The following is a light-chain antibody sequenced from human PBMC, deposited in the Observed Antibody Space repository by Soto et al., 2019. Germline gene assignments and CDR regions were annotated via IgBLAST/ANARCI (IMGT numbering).Light chain of an antibody. CDR2: SSD. CDR3: AAWDDSLNVVV. CDR1: RSNIGGHA. J-gene: IGLJ2*01. V-gene: IGLV1-44*01. Sequence: QSVLTQPPSASGTPGQTVSISCSGTRSNIGGHAVNWYQQLPGTAPKRLIFSSDQRPSGVPDRFSGSKSGTSASLAISGPQSEDEADYSCAAWDDSLNVVVFGGGTKLTVL.